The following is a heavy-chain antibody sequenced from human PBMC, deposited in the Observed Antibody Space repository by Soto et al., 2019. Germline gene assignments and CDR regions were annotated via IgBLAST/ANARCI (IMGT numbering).Heavy chain of an antibody. V-gene: IGHV3-48*02. CDR3: ARDADTGGDFDY. D-gene: IGHD5-18*01. CDR1: GFTFSSYN. Sequence: GGSLRLSLAASGFTFSSYNMNWVRQAPGKGLEWVSYISSSSSSTIYYADSVKGRFTISRDNAKNSLYLQMNSLRDEDTAVYYCARDADTGGDFDYWGQGTLVTVSS. CDR2: ISSSSSSTI. J-gene: IGHJ4*02.